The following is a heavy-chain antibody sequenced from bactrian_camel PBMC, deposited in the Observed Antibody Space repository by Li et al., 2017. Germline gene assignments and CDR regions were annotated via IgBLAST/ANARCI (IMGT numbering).Heavy chain of an antibody. CDR2: IYNGARGLTSA. D-gene: IGHD2*01. CDR3: SINVHAPRVVPGIACAPQEY. CDR1: RATFSSYC. Sequence: VQLVESGGESVQVGESLKLSCAISRATFSSYCMAWFRQAPGEEREGVAYIYNGARGLTSAIYADSVKGRFTISRDNDKGTLYLQMNLLEPADTAMYYCSINVHAPRVVPGIACAPQEYWGQGTQVTVS. V-gene: IGHV3S68*01. J-gene: IGHJ4*01.